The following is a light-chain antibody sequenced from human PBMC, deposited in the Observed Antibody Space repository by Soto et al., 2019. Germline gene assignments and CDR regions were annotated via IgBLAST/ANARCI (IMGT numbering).Light chain of an antibody. V-gene: IGKV1-39*01. J-gene: IGKJ1*01. CDR3: QHSYNAPWT. CDR2: RAS. CDR1: QSIRSY. Sequence: DIHMTQSPSSLSASVGDRVTITCRASQSIRSYLNWYQQKPGKAPKLLISRASSLHSGVPSRFSGSGSGTDFTLTISSLQPEDFAAYCCQHSYNAPWTFGQGTKVDIK.